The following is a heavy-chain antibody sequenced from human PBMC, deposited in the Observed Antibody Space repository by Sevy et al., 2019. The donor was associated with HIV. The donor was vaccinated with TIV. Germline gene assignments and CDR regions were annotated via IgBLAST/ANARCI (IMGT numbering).Heavy chain of an antibody. CDR3: ARYAAVAGDFDYYYGMDV. V-gene: IGHV3-11*01. CDR2: ISSSGSTT. Sequence: GGSLRLSCAASGFTFSDYYMSWIRQAPGKGLEGVSYISSSGSTTYYAASGKGRFTISRDNAKSSLYLHMNSLRAEDTAVYYCARYAAVAGDFDYYYGMDVWGQGTTVTVSS. CDR1: GFTFSDYY. J-gene: IGHJ6*02. D-gene: IGHD6-19*01.